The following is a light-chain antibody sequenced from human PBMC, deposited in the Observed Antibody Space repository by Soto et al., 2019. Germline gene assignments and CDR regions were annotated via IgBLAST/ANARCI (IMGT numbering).Light chain of an antibody. J-gene: IGKJ4*01. Sequence: EIGLTQSPATLSLSPGERATLSCRASQSVSRYLAWYQQKPGQAPRLLIHDTSTRATGVPDTFSGSGSGTEFPLTISSLEPEDFAMYYCQQRFSWPPTFGGGTHVEVK. V-gene: IGKV3-11*01. CDR2: DTS. CDR1: QSVSRY. CDR3: QQRFSWPPT.